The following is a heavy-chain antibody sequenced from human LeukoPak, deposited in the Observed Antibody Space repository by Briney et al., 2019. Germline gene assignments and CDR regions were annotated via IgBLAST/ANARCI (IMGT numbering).Heavy chain of an antibody. CDR1: RLTFSNYA. CDR2: ISGSGGDI. V-gene: IGHV3-23*01. CDR3: ANQRETQGGFYELDY. D-gene: IGHD3-3*01. Sequence: TGGSLRLSCAASRLTFSNYAMTWVRQAPGKGLEWVSSISGSGGDIFYADSVKGRFTISRDNSKDTLYLQMNNLRAEDTALYYCANQRETQGGFYELDYWGQGTLVTVSS. J-gene: IGHJ4*02.